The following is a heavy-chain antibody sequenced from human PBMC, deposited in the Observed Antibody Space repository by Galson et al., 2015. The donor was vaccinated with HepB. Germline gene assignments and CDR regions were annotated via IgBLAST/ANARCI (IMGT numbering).Heavy chain of an antibody. D-gene: IGHD1-26*01. CDR2: TYYGSKWYN. CDR1: GDSVSSNSAA. V-gene: IGHV6-1*01. CDR3: ARDGIRSLYGGEAFDI. Sequence: CAISGDSVSSNSAAWNWIRQSPSRGLEWLGRTYYGSKWYNDYAVSVKSRITINPDTSKNQFSLQLNSVTPEDTAVYYCARDGIRSLYGGEAFDIWGQGTMVTVSS. J-gene: IGHJ3*02.